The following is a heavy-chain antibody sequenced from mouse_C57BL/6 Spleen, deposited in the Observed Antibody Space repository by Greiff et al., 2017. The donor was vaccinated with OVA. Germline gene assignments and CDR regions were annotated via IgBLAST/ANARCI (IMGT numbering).Heavy chain of an antibody. Sequence: EVKLVESGGGLVKPGGSLKLSCAASGFTFSDYGMHWVRQAPEKGLEWVAYISSGSSTIYYADTVKGRFTISRDNAKNTLFLQMTSLRSEDTAMYYCVYGYDWYFDVWGTGTTVTVSS. V-gene: IGHV5-17*01. CDR1: GFTFSDYG. J-gene: IGHJ1*03. D-gene: IGHD2-2*01. CDR3: VYGYDWYFDV. CDR2: ISSGSSTI.